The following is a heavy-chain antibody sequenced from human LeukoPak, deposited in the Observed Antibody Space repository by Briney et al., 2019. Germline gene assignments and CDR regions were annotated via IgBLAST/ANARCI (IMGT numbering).Heavy chain of an antibody. J-gene: IGHJ4*02. Sequence: GRSLRLSCAASGFTVSSNYMTWVRQAPGEGLEWVSVIYSGGNTYYADSVKGRFTISRDNSKNTLYLQMSGLRAEDTALYYCAKPYQLLLWTFYFDSWGQGTLVTVSS. CDR1: GFTVSSNY. CDR2: IYSGGNT. CDR3: AKPYQLLLWTFYFDS. V-gene: IGHV3-53*01. D-gene: IGHD2-2*01.